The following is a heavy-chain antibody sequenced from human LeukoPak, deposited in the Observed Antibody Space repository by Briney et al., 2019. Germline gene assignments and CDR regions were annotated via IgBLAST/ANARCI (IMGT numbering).Heavy chain of an antibody. CDR1: GFTFSSYW. V-gene: IGHV3-74*01. CDR3: ARDGKALRGNPFDY. CDR2: ISGDGRNI. J-gene: IGHJ4*02. Sequence: GGSLRLSCVASGFTFSSYWMHWVRQDPRKGLVWVSRISGDGRNINYADSVRGRFTISRDNAKNTLYLQMNSLRAEDTAVYYCARDGKALRGNPFDYWGQGILVTVSS. D-gene: IGHD1-14*01.